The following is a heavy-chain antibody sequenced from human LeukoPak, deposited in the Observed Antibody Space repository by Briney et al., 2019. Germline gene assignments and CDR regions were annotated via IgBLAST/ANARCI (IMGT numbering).Heavy chain of an antibody. J-gene: IGHJ4*02. V-gene: IGHV1-46*01. Sequence: GASVKVSCKASGYTFTSYYMHWVRQAPGQGLEWMGIINPSGGSTSYAQKFQGRVTMTRDTSTSTVYMELSSLRSEDTAVYYCARDRTDYYDSSGYHDYWGQGNLVTVSS. D-gene: IGHD3-22*01. CDR1: GYTFTSYY. CDR2: INPSGGST. CDR3: ARDRTDYYDSSGYHDY.